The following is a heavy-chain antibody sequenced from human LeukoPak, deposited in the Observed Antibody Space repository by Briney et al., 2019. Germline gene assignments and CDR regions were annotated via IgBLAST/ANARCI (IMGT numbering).Heavy chain of an antibody. Sequence: GGSLRLSCAASGFTFISYWMSWVRQAPGKGLEWVANIKQDGSEKSYVDSVKGRFTISRDNSKNTLYLQMNSLRAEDAAVYFCAKAPVTSCRGAYCYPFDSWGQGTLVTVSS. J-gene: IGHJ4*02. V-gene: IGHV3-7*03. CDR2: IKQDGSEK. D-gene: IGHD2-21*01. CDR3: AKAPVTSCRGAYCYPFDS. CDR1: GFTFISYW.